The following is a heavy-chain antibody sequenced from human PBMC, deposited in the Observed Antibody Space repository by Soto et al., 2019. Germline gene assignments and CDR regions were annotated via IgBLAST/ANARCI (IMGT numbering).Heavy chain of an antibody. V-gene: IGHV1-2*02. Sequence: ASVKVSCKASGSTFTGYYMHWVRQAPGQGLEWMGWINPNNGGTKYAQNFQGSVTMTRDTSISTAYMELSRLRSDDTAVYYCARASGVYDAFDIWGQGTMVTVSS. D-gene: IGHD4-17*01. CDR2: INPNNGGT. CDR3: ARASGVYDAFDI. J-gene: IGHJ3*02. CDR1: GSTFTGYY.